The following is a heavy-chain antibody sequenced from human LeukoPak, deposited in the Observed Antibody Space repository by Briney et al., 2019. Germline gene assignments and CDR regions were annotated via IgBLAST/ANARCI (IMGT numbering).Heavy chain of an antibody. J-gene: IGHJ6*02. CDR1: GGSISSSSYY. V-gene: IGHV4-39*01. D-gene: IGHD6-13*01. CDR2: IYYSGST. Sequence: PSETLSLTCTVSGGSISSSSYYWGWIRQPPGKGLEWIGSIYYSGSTYYNPSLKSRVTISVDTSKNQFSLKPSSVTAADTAVYYCARHIGASNWYSSRLLGMDVWGQGTTVTVSS. CDR3: ARHIGASNWYSSRLLGMDV.